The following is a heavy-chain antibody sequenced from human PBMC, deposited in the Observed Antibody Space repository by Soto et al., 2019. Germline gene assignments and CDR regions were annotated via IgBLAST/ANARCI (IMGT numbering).Heavy chain of an antibody. D-gene: IGHD3-10*01. CDR1: GFTFSSYA. CDR2: ISGSGGST. CDR3: AKNPAGLLWFGELLIGELDY. J-gene: IGHJ4*02. Sequence: GGSLRLSCAASGFTFSSYAMSWVRQAPGKGLEWVSAISGSGGSTYYADSVKGRFTISRDNSKNTLYLQMNSLRAEDTAVYYCAKNPAGLLWFGELLIGELDYWGQGTLVTVSS. V-gene: IGHV3-23*01.